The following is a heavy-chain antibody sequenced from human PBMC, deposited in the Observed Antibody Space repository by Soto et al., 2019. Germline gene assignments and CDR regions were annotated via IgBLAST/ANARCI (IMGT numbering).Heavy chain of an antibody. J-gene: IGHJ6*02. CDR1: GGSISSSSYY. CDR3: ARQNPGYSSGWYRGVDYYYGMDV. Sequence: PSETMSLTCTVSGGSISSSSYYWGWIRQPPGKGLEWIGSIYYSGSTYYNPSLKSRVTISVDTSKNQFSLKLSSVTAADTAVYYCARQNPGYSSGWYRGVDYYYGMDVWGQGTTVTVSS. V-gene: IGHV4-39*01. CDR2: IYYSGST. D-gene: IGHD6-19*01.